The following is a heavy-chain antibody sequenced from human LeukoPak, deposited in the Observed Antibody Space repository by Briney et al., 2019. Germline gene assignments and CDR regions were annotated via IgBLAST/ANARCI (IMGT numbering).Heavy chain of an antibody. D-gene: IGHD4/OR15-4a*01. CDR3: ARGKPYASGTIKQRQGTFDP. Sequence: ASVKISCKASGYTFTSYYMHWVRQAPGQGLEWMGIINPSGGSTSYAQKFQGRVTMTRDMSTSTVYMELSSLRSEDTAVYYCARGKPYASGTIKQRQGTFDPWGQGTLVTVSS. J-gene: IGHJ5*02. CDR1: GYTFTSYY. V-gene: IGHV1-46*01. CDR2: INPSGGST.